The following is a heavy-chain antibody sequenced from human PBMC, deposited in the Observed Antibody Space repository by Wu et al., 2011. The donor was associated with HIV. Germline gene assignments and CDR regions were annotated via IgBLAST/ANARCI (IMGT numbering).Heavy chain of an antibody. V-gene: IGHV1-18*01. CDR1: GCTFTNYA. CDR2: ISAYNGDT. CDR3: ARDGSSAQLDLYYNHMDV. J-gene: IGHJ6*03. D-gene: IGHD6-6*01. Sequence: QVQLVQSGAEVKKPGASVKVSCKASGCTFTNYAIHWVRQAPGQGLEWMGWISAYNGDTNYAQKLQDRVTMTTDTSTSTAYMELRSLRSDDTAVYYCARDGSSAQLDLYYNHMDVWGKGTTVTVSS.